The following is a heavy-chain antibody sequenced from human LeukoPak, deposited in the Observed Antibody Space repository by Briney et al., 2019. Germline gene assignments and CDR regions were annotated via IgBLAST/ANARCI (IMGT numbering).Heavy chain of an antibody. CDR2: IWYDGSNK. J-gene: IGHJ1*01. Sequence: GGSLRLSCAASGFTFSNYGMHWVRQAPGKGLEWVAVIWYDGSNKYCSDSVKGRFTISRDNSKNTLYLQMNSLRAEDTAVYYCATTASRGPQSVEFLQYWGQGTLVTVSS. V-gene: IGHV3-33*01. CDR3: ATTASRGPQSVEFLQY. CDR1: GFTFSNYG.